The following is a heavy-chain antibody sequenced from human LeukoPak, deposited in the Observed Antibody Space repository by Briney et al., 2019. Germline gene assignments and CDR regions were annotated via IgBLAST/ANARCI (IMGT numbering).Heavy chain of an antibody. J-gene: IGHJ4*02. CDR2: ISGSGGSA. CDR3: ANYDSSGYYCVY. CDR1: GFTFSSYA. D-gene: IGHD3-22*01. Sequence: GGSLRLSCAASGFTFSSYAMSWVRQAPGKGLEWVSAISGSGGSAYYADSVKGRFTISRDNSKNTLYLQMNSLRAEDTAVYYCANYDSSGYYCVYWGQGTLVTVSS. V-gene: IGHV3-23*01.